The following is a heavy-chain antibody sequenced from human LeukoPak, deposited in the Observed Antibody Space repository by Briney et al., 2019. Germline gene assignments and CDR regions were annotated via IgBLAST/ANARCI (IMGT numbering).Heavy chain of an antibody. Sequence: ASVKVSCKASGCTFTGYYLHWVRQAPGQGLEWMGIINPSGGSTSYAQKFQGRVTMTRDTSTSTVYMELSSLRSEDTAVYYCARGGTVAANWFDPWGQGTLVTVSS. V-gene: IGHV1-46*01. CDR1: GCTFTGYY. J-gene: IGHJ5*02. D-gene: IGHD2-15*01. CDR2: INPSGGST. CDR3: ARGGTVAANWFDP.